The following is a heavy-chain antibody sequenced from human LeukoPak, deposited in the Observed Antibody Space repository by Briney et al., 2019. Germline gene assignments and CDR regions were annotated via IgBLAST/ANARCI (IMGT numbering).Heavy chain of an antibody. V-gene: IGHV3-30*18. CDR1: GFTFRTYW. D-gene: IGHD3-10*01. CDR2: ISYDGSNK. J-gene: IGHJ4*02. CDR3: AKDWYGSGSP. Sequence: GGSLRLSCAASGFTFRTYWMHWVRQAPGKGLEWVAVISYDGSNKYYADSVKGRFTISRDNSKNTLYLQMNSLRAEDTAVYYCAKDWYGSGSPWGQGTLVTVSS.